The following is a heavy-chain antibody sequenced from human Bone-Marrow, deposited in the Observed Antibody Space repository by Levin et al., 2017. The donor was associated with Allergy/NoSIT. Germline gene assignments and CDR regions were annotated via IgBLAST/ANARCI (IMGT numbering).Heavy chain of an antibody. CDR1: GYSFTTYG. CDR2: ISTFNGET. D-gene: IGHD3-16*02. J-gene: IGHJ4*02. Sequence: ASVKVSCKASGYSFTTYGITWVRQAHGQGLEWMGWISTFNGETNYAQKFQGRVVMTTDTSTTTAYLDVKSLRSDDTAAYYCARVVTNYIWGTYRYLDIWGQGTMVTVSS. CDR3: ARVVTNYIWGTYRYLDI. V-gene: IGHV1-18*01.